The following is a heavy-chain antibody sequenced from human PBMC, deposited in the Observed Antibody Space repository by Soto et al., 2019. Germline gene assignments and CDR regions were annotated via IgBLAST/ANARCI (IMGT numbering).Heavy chain of an antibody. V-gene: IGHV4-39*01. CDR2: IYYSGST. D-gene: IGHD2-15*01. CDR1: GGSISSGDYY. Sequence: SETLSLTCTVSGGSISSGDYYWSWIRQPPGKGLEWIGYIYYSGSTYYNPSLKSRVTISVYTSKDQFSLKLSSVTAADTAVYYCARHTPAISISDHWGQGTLVTVSS. J-gene: IGHJ4*02. CDR3: ARHTPAISISDH.